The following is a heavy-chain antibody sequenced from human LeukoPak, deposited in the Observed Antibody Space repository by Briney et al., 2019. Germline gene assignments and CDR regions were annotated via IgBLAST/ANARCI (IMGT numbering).Heavy chain of an antibody. V-gene: IGHV1-8*01. CDR3: YASEYSSSWYKPYGMDV. D-gene: IGHD6-13*01. J-gene: IGHJ6*02. Sequence: ASVKVSCKASGYTFTSYDINWVRQATGQGLEWMGWMNPNSGNTGYAQKFQGRVTMTRNTSISTAYMELSSLRSEDTAVYYCYASEYSSSWYKPYGMDVWGQGTTVTVSS. CDR2: MNPNSGNT. CDR1: GYTFTSYD.